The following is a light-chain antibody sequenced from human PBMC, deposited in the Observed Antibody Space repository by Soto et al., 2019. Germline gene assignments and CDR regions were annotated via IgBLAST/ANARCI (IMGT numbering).Light chain of an antibody. V-gene: IGKV3-15*01. CDR2: GAS. CDR3: QQYNNWPRT. CDR1: QSVSSN. J-gene: IGKJ1*01. Sequence: EIVMTQSPATLSVSPGERATLSCRASQSVSSNLAWYQQKPGQAPRLIIYGASTRATGIPARFSGSGSGTEFTLTISSLQSEDFAVYYCQQYNNWPRTFGQGTKVKIK.